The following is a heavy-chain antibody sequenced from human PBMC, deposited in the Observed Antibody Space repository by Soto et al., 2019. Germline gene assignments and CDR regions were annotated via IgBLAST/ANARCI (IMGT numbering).Heavy chain of an antibody. Sequence: PSETLSLTCTVSGGSISSGGYYWSWIRQHPGKGLEWIGYIYYSGSTYYNPSLKSRVTISVDTSKNQFSLKLSSVTAADTAVYYCARSPHGSGSYYMGLFDYWGQGTLVTVSS. CDR1: GGSISSGGYY. D-gene: IGHD3-10*01. V-gene: IGHV4-31*03. CDR2: IYYSGST. J-gene: IGHJ4*02. CDR3: ARSPHGSGSYYMGLFDY.